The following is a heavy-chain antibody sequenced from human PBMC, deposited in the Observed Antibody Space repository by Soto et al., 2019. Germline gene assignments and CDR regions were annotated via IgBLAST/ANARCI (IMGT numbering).Heavy chain of an antibody. J-gene: IGHJ6*02. CDR2: ISAYNGNT. V-gene: IGHV1-18*01. D-gene: IGHD6-19*01. CDR1: GYTFTSYG. CDR3: ARSTGFLGYSSGWATLFYYGMDV. Sequence: ASVKVSCKASGYTFTSYGISWVRQAPGQGLEWMGWISAYNGNTNYAQKLQGRVTMTTDTSTSTAYMELRSLRSDDTAVYYCARSTGFLGYSSGWATLFYYGMDVWGQGTTVTVSS.